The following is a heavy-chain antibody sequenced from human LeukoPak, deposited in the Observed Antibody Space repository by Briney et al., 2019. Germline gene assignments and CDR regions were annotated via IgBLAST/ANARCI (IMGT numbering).Heavy chain of an antibody. CDR1: GYTFTSYD. J-gene: IGHJ6*02. CDR2: IIPILGIA. CDR3: ARLAVGYCSGGSCQYYYYYYGMDV. V-gene: IGHV1-69*04. Sequence: ASVKVSCKASGYTFTSYDINWVRQATGQGLEWMGRIIPILGIANYAQKFQGRVTITADKSTSTAYTELSSLRSEDTAVYYCARLAVGYCSGGSCQYYYYYYGMDVWGQGTTVTVSS. D-gene: IGHD2-15*01.